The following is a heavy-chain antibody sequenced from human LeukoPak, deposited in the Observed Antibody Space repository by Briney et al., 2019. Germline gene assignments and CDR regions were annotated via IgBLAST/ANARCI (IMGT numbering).Heavy chain of an antibody. D-gene: IGHD3-22*01. J-gene: IGHJ6*02. CDR3: ARDPYYYDSSALDV. Sequence: SVKVSCKASGGTFSSDAISWVRQAPGQGLEWMGGIIPIFGTANYAQKFQGRATITADESTSTAYMELSSLRSEDTAVYYCARDPYYYDSSALDVWGQGTTVTVSS. V-gene: IGHV1-69*13. CDR1: GGTFSSDA. CDR2: IIPIFGTA.